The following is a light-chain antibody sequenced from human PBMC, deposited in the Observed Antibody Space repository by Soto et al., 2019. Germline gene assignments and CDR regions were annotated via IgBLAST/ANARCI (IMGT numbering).Light chain of an antibody. CDR2: GAS. J-gene: IGKJ4*01. V-gene: IGKV1-33*01. CDR3: QQYDSLPT. Sequence: DIQMTQSPSSLSASVGDRVTITCQASHDITNYLNWYQQKPGKGPRLLIYGASNLETGVPSRFSGSGFATDFSLTSSRLQPEDFATYYCQQYDSLPTFGGGTKVELK. CDR1: HDITNY.